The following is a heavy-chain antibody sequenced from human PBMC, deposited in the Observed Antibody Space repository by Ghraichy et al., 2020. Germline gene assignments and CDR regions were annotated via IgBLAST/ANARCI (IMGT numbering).Heavy chain of an antibody. CDR2: ISSSGDST. J-gene: IGHJ2*01. D-gene: IGHD1-7*01. CDR3: AKIGTTGFWYFDL. V-gene: IGHV3-23*01. Sequence: SLRLSCAASGFPFSSHGMSWVRQPPGKGLEWVSSISSSGDSTFYVGSVKGRFTISRDNSKNTLHLQTDSLRSEDTAVYYCAKIGTTGFWYFDLWGRGTLVTVSS. CDR1: GFPFSSHG.